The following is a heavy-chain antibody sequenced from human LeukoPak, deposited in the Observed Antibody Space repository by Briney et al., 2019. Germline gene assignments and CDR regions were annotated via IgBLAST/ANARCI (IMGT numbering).Heavy chain of an antibody. Sequence: SETLSLTCDVSGYSISSGHYWGWIRQPPGEGLEWIGSLSDGGTPDYNPSLKSRVSMSIDTSKNQFSLRLRSLTAADTAIYYCGTSDSGSIFGVVISFWGQGTLVTVSS. V-gene: IGHV4-38-2*01. J-gene: IGHJ4*02. CDR2: LSDGGTP. CDR1: GYSISSGHY. CDR3: GTSDSGSIFGVVISF. D-gene: IGHD3-3*02.